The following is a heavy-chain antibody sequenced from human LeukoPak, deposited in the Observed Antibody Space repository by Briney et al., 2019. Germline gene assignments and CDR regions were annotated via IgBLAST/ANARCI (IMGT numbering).Heavy chain of an antibody. Sequence: GASVKVSCKASGYTFTGYYMHWVRQAPGQGLEWMGWINPNSGGTNYAQKFQGRVTMTRDTSISTAYMELSRLRSDDTAVYYCASDGDIVVVTAPPLEYWGQGTLVTVSS. CDR2: INPNSGGT. CDR1: GYTFTGYY. D-gene: IGHD2-21*02. CDR3: ASDGDIVVVTAPPLEY. V-gene: IGHV1-2*02. J-gene: IGHJ4*02.